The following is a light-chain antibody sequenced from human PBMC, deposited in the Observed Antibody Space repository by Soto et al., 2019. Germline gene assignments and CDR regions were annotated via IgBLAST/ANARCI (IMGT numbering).Light chain of an antibody. Sequence: EIVLTQSPGTLSLSPGERATLSCRASQSVSSSYLAWSQQKPGQAPRLHIYGASSRATGIPDRFSGGGSGTDFTLTISRLEPEDFAVYYCQQYGSSPLTFGQGTRLEI. CDR3: QQYGSSPLT. V-gene: IGKV3-20*01. J-gene: IGKJ5*01. CDR1: QSVSSSY. CDR2: GAS.